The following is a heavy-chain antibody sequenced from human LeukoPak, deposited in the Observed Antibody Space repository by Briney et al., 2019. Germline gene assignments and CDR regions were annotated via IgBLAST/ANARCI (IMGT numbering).Heavy chain of an antibody. V-gene: IGHV1-18*01. CDR2: ISVYHGNT. CDR3: ARGGYCPNTGCYKGLMWRTSVEFGP. Sequence: ASVKVSCKASGYTFTSYGISWVRQAPGLGLEWMGWISVYHGNTNYAQKLQGRVTMTTDTSTSTAYMELRSLTSDDTAVYYCARGGYCPNTGCYKGLMWRTSVEFGPWGQGTLVTVSS. CDR1: GYTFTSYG. D-gene: IGHD2-2*02. J-gene: IGHJ5*02.